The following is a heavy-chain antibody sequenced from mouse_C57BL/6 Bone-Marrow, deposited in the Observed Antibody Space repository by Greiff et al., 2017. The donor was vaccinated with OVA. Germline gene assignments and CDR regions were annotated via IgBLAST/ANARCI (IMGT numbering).Heavy chain of an antibody. J-gene: IGHJ2*01. Sequence: QVQLQQPGAELVKPGASVKVSCKASGYTFTSYWMHWVKQRPGQGLEWIGRIPPSDSDTNYNQQFKGKATLTVDKSSSTAYMQFSSLTAEDSAVYYCAIDETANWYGFDYWGQGTTRTVSS. D-gene: IGHD4-1*01. CDR2: IPPSDSDT. CDR3: AIDETANWYGFDY. V-gene: IGHV1-74*01. CDR1: GYTFTSYW.